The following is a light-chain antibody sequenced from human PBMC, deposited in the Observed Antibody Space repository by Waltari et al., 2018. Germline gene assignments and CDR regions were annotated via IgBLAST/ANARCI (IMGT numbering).Light chain of an antibody. CDR1: QSVSIN. CDR3: QQCNNWPPRT. CDR2: GAS. V-gene: IGKV3-15*01. Sequence: DIVMTHSPATLSVSPEERATPSCRASQSVSINLSWYQQKPGEAPMLLIYGASSMDTGIPARFSGSGSGTEFTLTISSLQSEDFAVYYCQQCNNWPPRTFGQGTKVEIK. J-gene: IGKJ1*01.